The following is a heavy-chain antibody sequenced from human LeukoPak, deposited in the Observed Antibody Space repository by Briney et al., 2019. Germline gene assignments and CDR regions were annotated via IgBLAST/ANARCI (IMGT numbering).Heavy chain of an antibody. CDR2: ISASGTST. J-gene: IGHJ4*02. D-gene: IGHD3-9*01. CDR1: GFTFMNYA. CDR3: ARGQGRGLRYFDWLSQPDFY. Sequence: GGSLRLSCAASGFTFMNYAMSWVRQAPRKGLEWVSSISASGTSTYYADSVKGRFTVSRDNAMNTLFLQVNSLRAEDTAVYYCARGQGRGLRYFDWLSQPDFYWGQGTLVTVSS. V-gene: IGHV3-23*01.